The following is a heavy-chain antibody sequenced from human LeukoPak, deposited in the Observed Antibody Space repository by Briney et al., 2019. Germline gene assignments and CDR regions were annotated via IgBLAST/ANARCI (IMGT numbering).Heavy chain of an antibody. J-gene: IGHJ3*02. D-gene: IGHD2-2*01. Sequence: PGGSLRLSCAASGFTFSSYSMNWVRHAPGKGLEWVSSISSSSSYIYYADSVKGRFTVSRDNAKNSLYLQMNSLRADDTAVYYCARVYCSSTSCPNHDAFDSWGQGRMVSVSS. CDR3: ARVYCSSTSCPNHDAFDS. CDR1: GFTFSSYS. CDR2: ISSSSSYI. V-gene: IGHV3-21*01.